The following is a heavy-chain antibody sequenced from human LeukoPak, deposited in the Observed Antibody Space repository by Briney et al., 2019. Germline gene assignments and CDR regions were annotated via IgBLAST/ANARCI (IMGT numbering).Heavy chain of an antibody. CDR2: ISTYNGNT. Sequence: ASVKVSCKASGYTFTSYGISWVRQAPGQGLEWMGWISTYNGNTNYARKLQGRVTMTTDTSTSTAYMELRSLRSDDTAVYHCARSYVWGTYRYFDYWGQGTLVTVSS. J-gene: IGHJ4*02. CDR1: GYTFTSYG. V-gene: IGHV1-18*01. D-gene: IGHD3-16*02. CDR3: ARSYVWGTYRYFDY.